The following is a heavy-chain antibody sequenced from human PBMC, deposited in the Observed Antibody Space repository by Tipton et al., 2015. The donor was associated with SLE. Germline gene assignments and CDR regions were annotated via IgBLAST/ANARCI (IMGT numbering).Heavy chain of an antibody. V-gene: IGHV4-34*01. CDR3: AGRGGSCCDAFDI. D-gene: IGHD2-15*01. CDR2: INHSGST. Sequence: GLVKPSETLSLTCAVYGGSFSGYYWSWIRRPPGKGLEWIGEINHSGSTNYNPSLKSRVTISVDTSKNQFSLKLSSVTAADTAVYYCAGRGGSCCDAFDIWGQGTMVTVSS. CDR1: GGSFSGYY. J-gene: IGHJ3*02.